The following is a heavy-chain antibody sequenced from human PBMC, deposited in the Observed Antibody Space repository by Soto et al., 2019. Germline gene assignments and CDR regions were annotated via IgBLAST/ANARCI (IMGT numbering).Heavy chain of an antibody. J-gene: IGHJ4*02. Sequence: ASVKVSCKASCYTFTIYGISWVLQSAVQGLEGMGWISAYNGNTNYAQKLQGRVTMTTDTSTSTAYMELRSLRSDDTAVYYCARAPAKGYSYGPVYYWGQGTLVTVSS. CDR3: ARAPAKGYSYGPVYY. D-gene: IGHD5-18*01. V-gene: IGHV1-18*04. CDR2: ISAYNGNT. CDR1: CYTFTIYG.